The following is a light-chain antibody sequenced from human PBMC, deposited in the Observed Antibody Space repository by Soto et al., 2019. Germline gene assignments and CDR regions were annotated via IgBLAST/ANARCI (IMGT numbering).Light chain of an antibody. V-gene: IGLV2-11*01. CDR2: DVS. CDR1: STDVGGYNY. Sequence: QSVLTQPRSVSGSPGQSVTISCTGTSTDVGGYNYVSWYQQHPGKAPKVMIYDVSKRPSGVPDRFSGSKSGNTASLTISGLQAEDEADYYCCSYGGYYNYVFXTGTKVTV. CDR3: CSYGGYYNYV. J-gene: IGLJ1*01.